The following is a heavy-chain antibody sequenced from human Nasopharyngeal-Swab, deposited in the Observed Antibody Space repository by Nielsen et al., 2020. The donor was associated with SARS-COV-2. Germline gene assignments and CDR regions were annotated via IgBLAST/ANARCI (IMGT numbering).Heavy chain of an antibody. V-gene: IGHV7-4-1*02. D-gene: IGHD5-18*01. J-gene: IGHJ6*03. CDR2: INTNTGNP. Sequence: ASVKVSCKASGYTFTSYAMNWVRQAPGQGLEWMGWINTNTGNPTYAQGFTGRFVFSLDTSVSTAYLQISSLKAEDTAVYYCAREGTPWIQLFGVTYYHYYMDVWGKGTTVTVSS. CDR3: AREGTPWIQLFGVTYYHYYMDV. CDR1: GYTFTSYA.